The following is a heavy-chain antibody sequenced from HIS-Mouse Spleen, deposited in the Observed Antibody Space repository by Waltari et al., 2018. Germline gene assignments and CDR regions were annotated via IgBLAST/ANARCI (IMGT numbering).Heavy chain of an antibody. CDR2: IYYSGST. Sequence: QLQLQASGPGLVKPSETLSLTCTVSGCSLSSSRYSGGWIRQPPGKGLEWIGSIYYSGSTYYNPSLKSRVTISVDTSKNQFSLKLSSVTAADTAVYYCAREIPYSSSWYDWYFDLWGRGTLVTVSS. CDR3: AREIPYSSSWYDWYFDL. D-gene: IGHD6-13*01. CDR1: GCSLSSSRYS. V-gene: IGHV4-39*07. J-gene: IGHJ2*01.